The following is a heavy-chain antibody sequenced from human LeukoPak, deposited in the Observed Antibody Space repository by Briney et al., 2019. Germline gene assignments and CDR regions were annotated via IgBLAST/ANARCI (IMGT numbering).Heavy chain of an antibody. Sequence: PGGSLRLSCAASGFTFSTFAMIWVRQPPGKGLEWVSGINNSGGGTYYADSVKGRFTISRDNSKNMLYLQMNSLRAEDTAAYYCAKAGSIRFDYWGQGALVTVSS. CDR2: INNSGGGT. CDR3: AKAGSIRFDY. CDR1: GFTFSTFA. D-gene: IGHD1-26*01. V-gene: IGHV3-23*01. J-gene: IGHJ4*02.